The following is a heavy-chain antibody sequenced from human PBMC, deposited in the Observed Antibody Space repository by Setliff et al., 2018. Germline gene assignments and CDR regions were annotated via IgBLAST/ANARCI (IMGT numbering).Heavy chain of an antibody. D-gene: IGHD6-19*01. Sequence: ETLSLTCTVSGGSISTTDYYWGWIRQPPGKGLEWIGCVYYSGNTYYSPSLKSRVTMFVDTSKNQFSLKLNSVTAADMAVYYCAREQWLDPPGYYYMDVWAKGTTVTVSS. J-gene: IGHJ6*03. V-gene: IGHV4-39*07. CDR1: GGSISTTDYY. CDR3: AREQWLDPPGYYYMDV. CDR2: VYYSGNT.